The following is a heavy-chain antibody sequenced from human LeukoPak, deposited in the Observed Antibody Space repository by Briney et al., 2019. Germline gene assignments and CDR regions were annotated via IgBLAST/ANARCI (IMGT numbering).Heavy chain of an antibody. Sequence: ASVRVSCKASGYTFTSYYMHWVRQAPGQGLEWVGIINPSGGSTSYAQKFQGRVTMTTDTSTSTAYMELRSLRSDDTAVYYCARGPAAADTPPGWFDPWGQGTLVTVSS. CDR3: ARGPAAADTPPGWFDP. V-gene: IGHV1-46*01. J-gene: IGHJ5*02. D-gene: IGHD6-13*01. CDR2: INPSGGST. CDR1: GYTFTSYY.